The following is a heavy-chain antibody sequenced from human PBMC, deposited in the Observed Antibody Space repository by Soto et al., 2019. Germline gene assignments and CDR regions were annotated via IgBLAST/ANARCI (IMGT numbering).Heavy chain of an antibody. CDR2: ISGYNGNT. CDR3: ARDYSRDGFNLIQRFDY. CDR1: GYTFTSYG. D-gene: IGHD3-22*01. Sequence: ASVKVSCKASGYTFTSYGISWVRQAPGQGLEWMGWISGYNGNTNYAQKLQGRVTMTTDTSTSTAYMELRSLRYDDTVVYYCARDYSRDGFNLIQRFDYWGQGTLVTVSS. J-gene: IGHJ4*02. V-gene: IGHV1-18*01.